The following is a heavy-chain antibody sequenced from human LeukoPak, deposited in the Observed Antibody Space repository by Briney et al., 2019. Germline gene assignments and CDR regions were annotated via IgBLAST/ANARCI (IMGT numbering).Heavy chain of an antibody. CDR2: INPGGGST. CDR3: AREGPGGPTGALFND. Sequence: ASVKVSCKASGYTFTSYYMHWVRQAPGQGLGWMGIINPGGGSTSYAQKFQGRVTMTRDTSTSTVYMELSSLRSEDTAVYYCAREGPGGPTGALFNDWGQGTLVTVSS. J-gene: IGHJ4*02. CDR1: GYTFTSYY. V-gene: IGHV1-46*01.